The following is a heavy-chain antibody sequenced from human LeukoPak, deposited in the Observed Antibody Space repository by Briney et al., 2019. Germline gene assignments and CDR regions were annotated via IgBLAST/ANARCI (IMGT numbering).Heavy chain of an antibody. J-gene: IGHJ4*02. V-gene: IGHV3-53*01. CDR3: ARGPYSSSWSPFDY. CDR2: IYSGGST. CDR1: GFTVSSNY. Sequence: GGSLRLSCAASGFTVSSNYMSWVRQAPGKGLEWVSVIYSGGSTYCADSVKGRFTISRDNSKNTLYLQMNSLRAEDTAVYYCARGPYSSSWSPFDYWGQGTLVTVSS. D-gene: IGHD6-13*01.